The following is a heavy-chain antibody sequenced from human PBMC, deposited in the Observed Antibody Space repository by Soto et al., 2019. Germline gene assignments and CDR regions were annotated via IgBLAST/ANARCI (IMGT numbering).Heavy chain of an antibody. CDR3: TTEIGRFLEWLLSTRSDY. CDR1: GFTFSNAW. V-gene: IGHV3-15*01. CDR2: IKSKTDGGTT. J-gene: IGHJ4*02. Sequence: EVQLVESGGGLVKPGGSLRLSCAASGFTFSNAWMSWVRQAPGKGLEWVGRIKSKTDGGTTDYAAPVKGRFTISRDDSKNTLYLQMNSLKTEDTAVYYCTTEIGRFLEWLLSTRSDYWGQGTLVTVSS. D-gene: IGHD3-3*01.